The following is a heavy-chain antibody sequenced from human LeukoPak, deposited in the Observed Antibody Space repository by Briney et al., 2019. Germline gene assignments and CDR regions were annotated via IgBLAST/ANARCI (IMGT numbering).Heavy chain of an antibody. D-gene: IGHD3-22*01. CDR2: INPNNGNT. CDR3: ARVGYYSSGRHRYAFHI. CDR1: GYTFTRYG. J-gene: IGHJ3*02. V-gene: IGHV1-18*01. Sequence: ASVKVSCKASGYTFTRYGISWVRQAPGQGLEWMGWINPNNGNTNYVQKLQGRVTMTTDTSTSTAYMELRSLRSDDTAVYYCARVGYYSSGRHRYAFHIWGQGTMVTVSS.